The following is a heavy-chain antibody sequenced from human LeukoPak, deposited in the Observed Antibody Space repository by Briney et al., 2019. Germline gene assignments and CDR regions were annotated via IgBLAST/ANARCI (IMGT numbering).Heavy chain of an antibody. CDR2: INPNSGGT. V-gene: IGHV1-2*02. D-gene: IGHD3-22*01. Sequence: ASVKVSCKASGYTFTGYYMHWVRQAPGQGLEWMGWINPNSGGTNYAQKFQGRVTMTRDTSISTAYMELSRLRSDDTAVYYCARDPQRRYYDSSGYYYYYYYGMDVWGQGTTVTVSS. J-gene: IGHJ6*02. CDR1: GYTFTGYY. CDR3: ARDPQRRYYDSSGYYYYYYYGMDV.